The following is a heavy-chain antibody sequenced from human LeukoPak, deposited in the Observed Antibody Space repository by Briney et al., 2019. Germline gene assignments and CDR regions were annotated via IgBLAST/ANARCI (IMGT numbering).Heavy chain of an antibody. CDR2: IKQDGSEK. CDR3: ARGSRWYRPYYYYMDV. J-gene: IGHJ6*03. D-gene: IGHD1-1*01. Sequence: HPGGSLRLSCAASGFTFSSYWMSWVRQAPGKGLEWVANIKQDGSEKYYVDSVKGRFTISRDNAKNSPYLQMNSLRAEDTAVYYCARGSRWYRPYYYYMDVWGKGTTVTVSS. V-gene: IGHV3-7*01. CDR1: GFTFSSYW.